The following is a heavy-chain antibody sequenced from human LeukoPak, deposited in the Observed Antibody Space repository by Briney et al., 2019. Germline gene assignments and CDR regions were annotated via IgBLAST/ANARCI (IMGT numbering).Heavy chain of an antibody. CDR1: GFTLSSYA. V-gene: IGHV3-23*01. J-gene: IGHJ4*02. CDR2: ISVSGNT. Sequence: PGGSLRLSCAASGFTLSSYAMSWVRQGPGKGLEWVSAISVSGNTYHADSVKGRFTISRDSSKNTLYLQMNSLRAEDTAVYYCASFNYYGSGENDYLGQGTLVTVSS. CDR3: ASFNYYGSGENDY. D-gene: IGHD3-10*01.